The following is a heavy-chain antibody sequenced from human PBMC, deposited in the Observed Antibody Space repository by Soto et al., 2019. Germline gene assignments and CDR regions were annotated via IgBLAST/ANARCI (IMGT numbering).Heavy chain of an antibody. D-gene: IGHD6-19*01. Sequence: SETLSLTCAVYGGSFSGYYWSWIRQPPGKGLEWIGEINHSGSTNYNPSLKSRVTISVDTSKNQFSLKLSSVTAADTAVYYCARLKVWLVLLQSPRVYFAYWGQGTRVTVSS. CDR1: GGSFSGYY. V-gene: IGHV4-34*01. CDR3: ARLKVWLVLLQSPRVYFAY. J-gene: IGHJ4*02. CDR2: INHSGST.